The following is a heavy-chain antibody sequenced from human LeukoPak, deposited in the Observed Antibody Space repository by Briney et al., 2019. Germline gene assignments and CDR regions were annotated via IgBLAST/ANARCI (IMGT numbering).Heavy chain of an antibody. J-gene: IGHJ6*03. CDR2: FFYGYST. V-gene: IGHV4-59*08. CDR1: GGPISPSY. Sequence: PSETLSLTCTISGGPISPSYWSWTRHSPGRALEWIKYFFYGYSTNYNPPLKRRVTISADTSNNQFSLEMNSLTAADPAGYYCASGYYYYMDVWATGTTVIVSS. CDR3: ASGYYYYMDV.